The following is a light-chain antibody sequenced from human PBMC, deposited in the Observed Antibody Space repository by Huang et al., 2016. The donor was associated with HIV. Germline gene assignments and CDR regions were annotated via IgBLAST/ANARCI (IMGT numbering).Light chain of an antibody. CDR3: QQFHSAPQT. V-gene: IGKV1-NL1*01. Sequence: DIQMTQSPSSLSASVGDRVTITCRASQGITNSLAWYQQKPGKAPKRLLYAASRLHSGVPSRFSGSGSETDYTLTISSLEPEDFATYYCQQFHSAPQTFGQGTKLEIK. J-gene: IGKJ2*01. CDR1: QGITNS. CDR2: AAS.